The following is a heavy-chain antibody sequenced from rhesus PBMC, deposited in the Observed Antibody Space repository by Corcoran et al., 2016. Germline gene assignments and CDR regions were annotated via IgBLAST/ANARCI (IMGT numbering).Heavy chain of an antibody. Sequence: QLQLQESGPGLVKPSETLSVTRAVSGGSISSSYWSWIRQAPGKGLVWIGYIYGSGSSTNYNPSLKSRVTLTVDTSKNQFSLKLSSVTAADTAVYYCVSSLVQPEISLDVWGRGVLVTVSS. V-gene: IGHV4-169*01. CDR3: VSSLVQPEISLDV. J-gene: IGHJ5-2*02. CDR2: IYGSGSST. CDR1: GGSISSSY. D-gene: IGHD6-13*01.